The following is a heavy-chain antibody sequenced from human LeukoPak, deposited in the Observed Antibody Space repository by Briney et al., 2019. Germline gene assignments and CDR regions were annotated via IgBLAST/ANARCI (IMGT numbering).Heavy chain of an antibody. CDR3: ARAGIVVVPAAMEYYFDY. D-gene: IGHD2-2*01. CDR1: GGSFSGYY. CDR2: INHSGST. Sequence: PSETLSLTCAVYGGSFSGYYWSWIRQPPGKVLEWIGEINHSGSTNYNPSLKSRVTISVDTSKNQFSLKLSSVTAADTAVYYCARAGIVVVPAAMEYYFDYWGQGTLVTVSS. V-gene: IGHV4-34*01. J-gene: IGHJ4*02.